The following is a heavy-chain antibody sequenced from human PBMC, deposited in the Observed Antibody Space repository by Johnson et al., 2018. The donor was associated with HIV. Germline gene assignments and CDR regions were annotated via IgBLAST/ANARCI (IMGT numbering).Heavy chain of an antibody. J-gene: IGHJ3*02. D-gene: IGHD3-22*01. CDR2: IRYDGNNK. CDR1: GFTFSSYG. Sequence: QVQLVECGGGVVQPGGSLRLSCAASGFTFSSYGMHWVRQAPGKGLEWVAFIRYDGNNKYYPNSLNGRFTISRDNSKNTLYLQMNSLRAEETAVYYCARGITMIVVVKGDAFDIWGQGTMVTVSS. V-gene: IGHV3-30*02. CDR3: ARGITMIVVVKGDAFDI.